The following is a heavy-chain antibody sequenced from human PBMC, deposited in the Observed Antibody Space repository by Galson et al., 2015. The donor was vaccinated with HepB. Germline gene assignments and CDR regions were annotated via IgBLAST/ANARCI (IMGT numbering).Heavy chain of an antibody. Sequence: SVKVSCKASGGTFSSYAISWVRQAPGQGLEWMGGIIPIFGTANYAQKFQGRVTITADESTSTAYMELSSLRSEDTAVYYCARAVGGFTKNNWFDPWGQGTLVTVSS. V-gene: IGHV1-69*13. D-gene: IGHD3-16*01. CDR1: GGTFSSYA. J-gene: IGHJ5*02. CDR3: ARAVGGFTKNNWFDP. CDR2: IIPIFGTA.